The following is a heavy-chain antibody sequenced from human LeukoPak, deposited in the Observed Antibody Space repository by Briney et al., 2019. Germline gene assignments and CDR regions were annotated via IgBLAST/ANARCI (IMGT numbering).Heavy chain of an antibody. D-gene: IGHD3-3*01. J-gene: IGHJ3*02. CDR3: ARGLYDLVI. Sequence: GGSLRLSCAASGFTFSSYTMTWVRQAPGKGLEWVSVIYSGGSTYYADSVKGRFTISRDNSKNTLYLQMNSLRAEDTAVYYCARGLYDLVIWGQGTMVTVSS. CDR2: IYSGGST. V-gene: IGHV3-53*01. CDR1: GFTFSSYT.